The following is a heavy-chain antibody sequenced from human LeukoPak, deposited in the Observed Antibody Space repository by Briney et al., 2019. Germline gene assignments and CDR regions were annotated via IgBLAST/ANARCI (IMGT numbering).Heavy chain of an antibody. CDR3: ARVGYRSGSYYFDF. J-gene: IGHJ4*02. CDR1: EYTFTGYY. V-gene: IGHV1-2*02. Sequence: ASVNVSCKASEYTFTGYYMHWVRQAPGQGLEWMGLINPNSGGTNYPQKFQGRVTMTRDTSISTAYMERSRLRSDDTAVYYCARVGYRSGSYYFDFWGQGTLVTVSS. D-gene: IGHD6-19*01. CDR2: INPNSGGT.